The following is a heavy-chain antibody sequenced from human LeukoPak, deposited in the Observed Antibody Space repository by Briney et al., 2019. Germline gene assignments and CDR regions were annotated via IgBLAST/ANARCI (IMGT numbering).Heavy chain of an antibody. CDR3: ARELHSGSYYFDY. CDR1: GASISGGYW. V-gene: IGHV4-4*02. D-gene: IGHD1-26*01. Sequence: SETLSLTCAVSGASISGGYWWSWVRQPPGKGLEWIGEVYHSGTTTYNPSLKSRVTVSADKSENQFSLKLTSVTAADTAVYYCARELHSGSYYFDYWGQGTLVTVSS. J-gene: IGHJ4*02. CDR2: VYHSGTT.